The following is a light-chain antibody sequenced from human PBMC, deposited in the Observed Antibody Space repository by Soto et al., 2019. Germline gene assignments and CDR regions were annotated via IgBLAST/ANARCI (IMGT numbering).Light chain of an antibody. Sequence: AIQMTQSPSSLSASVGDRVAISCRASQDIRNTLAWYQQKPGEAPKLLIFAASNLQSGVPSRFSGSGSGTEFTLTISSLQSEDFAVYYCQQYNNWPRTFGQGTKVDIK. CDR3: QQYNNWPRT. V-gene: IGKV1-6*01. CDR1: QDIRNT. CDR2: AAS. J-gene: IGKJ1*01.